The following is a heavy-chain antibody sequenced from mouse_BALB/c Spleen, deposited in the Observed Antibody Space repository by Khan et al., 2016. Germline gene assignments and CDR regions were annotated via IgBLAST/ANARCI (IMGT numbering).Heavy chain of an antibody. CDR1: GFTFNTYA. Sequence: EVQLVESGGGLVQPKGSLKLSCAASGFTFNTYAMNWVRQAPGKGLEWVARIKSKTNNYATYYADSVKDRFTISRDDSQGMLYLQMNNLKTEDTAMYYCVGYDYDYWVQGTSVTVSS. D-gene: IGHD2-4*01. CDR3: VGYDYDY. CDR2: IKSKTNNYAT. V-gene: IGHV10-1*02. J-gene: IGHJ4*01.